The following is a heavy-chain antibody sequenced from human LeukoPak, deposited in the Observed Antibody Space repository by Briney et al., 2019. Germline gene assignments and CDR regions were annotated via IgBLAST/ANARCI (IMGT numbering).Heavy chain of an antibody. D-gene: IGHD6-13*01. Sequence: GGSLRLSCAASGFTFSSYGMHWVRQAPGKGLEWVAFIRYDGSKKYYADSVKGRFTISRDNSKNTLYLQMNSLRAEDTAVYYCAKAYSSSCDYWGQGTLVTVSS. J-gene: IGHJ4*02. CDR1: GFTFSSYG. CDR2: IRYDGSKK. V-gene: IGHV3-30*02. CDR3: AKAYSSSCDY.